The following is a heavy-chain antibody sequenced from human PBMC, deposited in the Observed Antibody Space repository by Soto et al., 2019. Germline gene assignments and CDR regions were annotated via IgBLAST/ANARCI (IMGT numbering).Heavy chain of an antibody. J-gene: IGHJ4*02. Sequence: PVGSRRLSCAASGFTFGSYAMSWVRQAPGKGLEWVSSMNGGGGSTYYAESVQGRFTISRDNSKNTLYLQMNSLRVEDTAVYYCAKKSEIAVPRYYFDLWGQGTLVTVS. CDR1: GFTFGSYA. D-gene: IGHD2-21*01. CDR2: MNGGGGST. V-gene: IGHV3-23*01. CDR3: AKKSEIAVPRYYFDL.